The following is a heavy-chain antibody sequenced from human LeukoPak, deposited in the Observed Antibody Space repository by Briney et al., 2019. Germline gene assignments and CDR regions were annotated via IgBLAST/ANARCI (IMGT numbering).Heavy chain of an antibody. Sequence: GGPLRLSCAASGFTFSDYYMSWIRQAPGKGLEWVSYISSSGSTIYYADSVKGRFTIARDNAKNSLYLQMNSLRAEDTAVYYCARVLGRAGSWHFDYWGQGTLVTVSS. CDR2: ISSSGSTI. V-gene: IGHV3-11*01. D-gene: IGHD6-13*01. CDR1: GFTFSDYY. CDR3: ARVLGRAGSWHFDY. J-gene: IGHJ4*02.